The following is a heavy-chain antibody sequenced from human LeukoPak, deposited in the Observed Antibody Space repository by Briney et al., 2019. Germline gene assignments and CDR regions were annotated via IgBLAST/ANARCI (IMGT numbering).Heavy chain of an antibody. CDR2: ISYSGST. CDR1: GGSITGYY. V-gene: IGHV4-59*12. D-gene: IGHD6-6*01. CDR3: AREYSSSSPFDY. J-gene: IGHJ4*02. Sequence: SETLSLTCTVSGGSITGYYWSWIRQPPGKGLEWIGYISYSGSTNSNPSLKSRVTMSVDTSKNQFSLKLSSVTAADTAVYYCAREYSSSSPFDYWGQGTLVTVSS.